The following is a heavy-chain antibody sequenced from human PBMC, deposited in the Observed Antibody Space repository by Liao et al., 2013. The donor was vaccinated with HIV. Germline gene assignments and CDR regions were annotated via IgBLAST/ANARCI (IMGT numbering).Heavy chain of an antibody. D-gene: IGHD5/OR15-5a*01. CDR3: VRDRDIVSHNVLDY. V-gene: IGHV4-4*07. CDR1: GGFISNYY. CDR2: IYTSGST. J-gene: IGHJ4*02. Sequence: QVQLQESGPGLVKPSETLSLTCSVSGGFISNYYWNWIRQPAGRGLEWVGRIYTSGSTSYNPSLKSRVTMSVDMSKNQFSLKLDSVTAADTAVYYCVRDRDIVSHNVLDYWGQGTLVTVSS.